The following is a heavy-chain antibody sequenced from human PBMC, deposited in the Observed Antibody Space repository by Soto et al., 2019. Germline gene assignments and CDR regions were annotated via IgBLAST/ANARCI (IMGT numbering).Heavy chain of an antibody. Sequence: QVQLRESGPGLVKPSETLSLTCTVSGGFISTYHWTWIRQPPGKGLEWIGYVHYSGTTNYNPSLKSRVTMSVDTSKNQFSLKLRSVTAADTAVYYCARGKTIGPWGQGTLVTVSS. CDR2: VHYSGTT. V-gene: IGHV4-59*01. CDR1: GGFISTYH. CDR3: ARGKTIGP. J-gene: IGHJ5*02. D-gene: IGHD3-3*01.